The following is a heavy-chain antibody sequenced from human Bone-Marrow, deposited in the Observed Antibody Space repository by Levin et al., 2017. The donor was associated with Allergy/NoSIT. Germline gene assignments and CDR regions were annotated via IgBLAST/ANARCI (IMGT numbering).Heavy chain of an antibody. Sequence: SLLLSSAASGFTVSSNHMSWVRQAPGPFLSFFSLLSLFFLFSSSSSLIGRFTISRDNSKNTLYLQLNSLRAEDTAVYYCAIYGSGNDYSAFDIWGQGTMVTVSS. D-gene: IGHD3-10*01. J-gene: IGHJ3*02. CDR3: AIYGSGNDYSAFDI. V-gene: IGHV3-53*01. CDR1: GFTVSSNH. CDR2: LSLFFLF.